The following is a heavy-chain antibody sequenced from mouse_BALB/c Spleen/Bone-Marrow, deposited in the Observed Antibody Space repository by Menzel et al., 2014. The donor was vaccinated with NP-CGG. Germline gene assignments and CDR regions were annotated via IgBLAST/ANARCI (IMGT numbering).Heavy chain of an antibody. CDR2: INPYNGDT. Sequence: VQLQQSGPELVKPGASMRISCKASGYSFIGYTMNWVKQSHGKNLEWIGLINPYNGDTHYNQKFKDKATLTVDKSSSTAYMELLSLTSEDSAVYYCTRRNYDYDFDYWGQGTTLPVSS. D-gene: IGHD2-4*01. V-gene: IGHV1-37*01. J-gene: IGHJ2*01. CDR3: TRRNYDYDFDY. CDR1: GYSFIGYT.